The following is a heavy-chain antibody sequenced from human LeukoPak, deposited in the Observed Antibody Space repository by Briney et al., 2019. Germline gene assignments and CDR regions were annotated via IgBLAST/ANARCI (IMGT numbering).Heavy chain of an antibody. J-gene: IGHJ4*02. CDR1: GFTFSSYA. Sequence: GGSLRLSCAASGFTFSSYAMSWVRQAPGKGLQWVANINQDGSEKHYVDSVKGRFTISRDNAQNSLYLQMNGLRVEDTAVYYCTRRLDDWGQGTLVTVSS. CDR3: TRRLDD. CDR2: INQDGSEK. D-gene: IGHD3-16*01. V-gene: IGHV3-7*01.